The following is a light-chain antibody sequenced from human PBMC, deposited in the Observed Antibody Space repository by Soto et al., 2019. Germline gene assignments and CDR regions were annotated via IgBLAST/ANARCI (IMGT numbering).Light chain of an antibody. Sequence: EIVLTQSPGTLSLSPGERATLSCRSSQSVSSSYLAWSQQKPGQAPRLLIYGASSRATGIPDRFSGSGSGNDFTLTISRLETEDFAVYYCQQYGSSHPYTFGQGTKLEIK. V-gene: IGKV3-20*01. CDR1: QSVSSSY. J-gene: IGKJ2*01. CDR2: GAS. CDR3: QQYGSSHPYT.